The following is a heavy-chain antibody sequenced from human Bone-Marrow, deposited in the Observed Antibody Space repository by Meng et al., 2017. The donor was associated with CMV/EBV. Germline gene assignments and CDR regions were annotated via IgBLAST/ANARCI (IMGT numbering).Heavy chain of an antibody. D-gene: IGHD4-11*01. V-gene: IGHV3-48*04. J-gene: IGHJ6*02. CDR2: ISSSSSTI. Sequence: GESLKISCAASGFTFSSYAMNWVRQAPGKGLEWVSYISSSSSTIYYADSVKGRFTISRDNDKNSLDLQMNSLRAEDTAVYYCARDLRRGYSNYYYYYGMNVWGQGTTVTVSS. CDR1: GFTFSSYA. CDR3: ARDLRRGYSNYYYYYGMNV.